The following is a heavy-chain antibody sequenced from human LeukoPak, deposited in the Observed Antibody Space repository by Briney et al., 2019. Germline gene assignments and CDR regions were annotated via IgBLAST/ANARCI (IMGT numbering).Heavy chain of an antibody. J-gene: IGHJ4*02. CDR1: GFTFSSYW. V-gene: IGHV3-7*01. Sequence: PGGSLRLSCAASGFTFSSYWMSWVRQAPGKGLEWVANIKQDGSEKYYVDSVKGRFTIPRDNAKNSLYLQMNSLRAEDTAVYYCARDTYYYGSGSYWVDYWGQGTLVTVSS. CDR2: IKQDGSEK. D-gene: IGHD3-10*01. CDR3: ARDTYYYGSGSYWVDY.